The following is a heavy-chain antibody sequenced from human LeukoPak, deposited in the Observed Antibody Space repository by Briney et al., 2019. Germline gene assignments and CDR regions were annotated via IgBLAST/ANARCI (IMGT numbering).Heavy chain of an antibody. D-gene: IGHD2-15*01. Sequence: AGGSLRLSCAASGFTFSTHGMYWVRQAPGKGLEWVALISYDGSKTYYADSVKGRFTISRDNSKNTLYLQMNSLRAEDTAVYYCARARSTYCSGDGYYSSGLDSWGQETLVTVSS. CDR2: ISYDGSKT. V-gene: IGHV3-30*03. J-gene: IGHJ4*02. CDR1: GFTFSTHG. CDR3: ARARSTYCSGDGYYSSGLDS.